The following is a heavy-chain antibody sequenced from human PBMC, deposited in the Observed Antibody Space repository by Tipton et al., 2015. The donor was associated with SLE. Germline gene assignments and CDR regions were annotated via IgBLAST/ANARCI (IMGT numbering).Heavy chain of an antibody. CDR3: ATNSIPPRTGSEVLFVDKWFDP. J-gene: IGHJ5*02. V-gene: IGHV4-59*12. CDR2: IYHSGST. CDR1: GGSISGYY. D-gene: IGHD3-10*01. Sequence: TLSLTCTVSGGSISGYYWSWIRQPPGKGLEWIGYIYHSGSTNYNPSLKSRVNISVDTSKNQFSLKLTSVTVADTAIYYCATNSIPPRTGSEVLFVDKWFDPWGQGTLVTVSS.